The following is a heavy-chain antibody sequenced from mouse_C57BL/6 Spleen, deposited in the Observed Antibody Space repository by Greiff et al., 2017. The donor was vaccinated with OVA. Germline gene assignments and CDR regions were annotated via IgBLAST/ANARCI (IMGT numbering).Heavy chain of an antibody. CDR2: INPNNGGT. Sequence: VQLQQSGPELVKPGASVKISCKASGYTFTDYYMNWVKQSHGKSLEWIGDINPNNGGTSYNQQFKGKATLTVDKSSSTAYMELRSLTSEDSAVYYGARVDGNYIMDYWGQGTSVTVSS. CDR1: GYTFTDYY. V-gene: IGHV1-26*01. D-gene: IGHD2-1*01. J-gene: IGHJ4*01. CDR3: ARVDGNYIMDY.